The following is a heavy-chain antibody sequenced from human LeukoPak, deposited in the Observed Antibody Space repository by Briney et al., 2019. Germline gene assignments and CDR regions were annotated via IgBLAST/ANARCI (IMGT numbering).Heavy chain of an antibody. J-gene: IGHJ3*02. CDR1: GFAFGSYS. D-gene: IGHD6-19*01. Sequence: GGSLRLSCAASGFAFGSYSMNWVRQAPGKGLEWVSSICSSSSYVYYADSVKGRFTFSRDNAKNSLYLQMNRLRAEDTAVYYCARGARGRADDAFDIWGQGTMVTVSS. CDR2: ICSSSSYV. CDR3: ARGARGRADDAFDI. V-gene: IGHV3-21*01.